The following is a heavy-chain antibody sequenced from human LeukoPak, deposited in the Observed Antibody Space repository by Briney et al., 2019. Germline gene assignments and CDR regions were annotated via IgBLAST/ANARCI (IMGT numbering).Heavy chain of an antibody. CDR3: ARSKPFDF. CDR1: GFTFSSYG. V-gene: IGHV3-33*01. Sequence: GGSLRLSCAASGFTFSSYGMHWVRQAPGKGLEWVAVIWYDGSNKYYANSVKGRFTISRDNSKNTVYLQMGSLRAEDMAVYYCARSKPFDFWGQGTLVTVSS. J-gene: IGHJ4*02. CDR2: IWYDGSNK. D-gene: IGHD4-11*01.